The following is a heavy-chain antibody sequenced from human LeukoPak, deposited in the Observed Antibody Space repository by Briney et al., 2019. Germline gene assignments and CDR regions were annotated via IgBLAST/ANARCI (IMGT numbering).Heavy chain of an antibody. CDR1: GFTFDDYG. D-gene: IGHD3-10*01. CDR3: ARGAKFRSYGSGTYYTSLPFDP. J-gene: IGHJ5*02. V-gene: IGHV3-20*04. Sequence: GGSLRLSCAASGFTFDDYGMSWVRQAPGKGLEWVSGINWNGGSTGYADSVKGRFTISRDNAKNSLYLQMNSLRAEDTALYYCARGAKFRSYGSGTYYTSLPFDPWGQGTLVTVSS. CDR2: INWNGGST.